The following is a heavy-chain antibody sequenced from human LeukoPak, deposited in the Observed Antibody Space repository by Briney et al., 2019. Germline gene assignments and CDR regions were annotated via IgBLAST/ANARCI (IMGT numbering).Heavy chain of an antibody. CDR1: GGSFSGYY. J-gene: IGHJ5*02. CDR3: ARGWRGFDT. CDR2: INHSGST. V-gene: IGHV4-34*01. Sequence: SETLSLTCAVYGGSFSGYYWSWIRQPPGKGLEWIGEINHSGSTNYNPSLKSRVTISVDTSKNQFSLKLSSVTAADTAVYYCARGWRGFDTWGQGTLVTVSS.